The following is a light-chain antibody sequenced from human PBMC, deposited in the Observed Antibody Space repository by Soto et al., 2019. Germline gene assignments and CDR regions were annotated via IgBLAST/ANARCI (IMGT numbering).Light chain of an antibody. Sequence: EIVLTQSPGTLSLSPGERATLSCRASQSVSRNNLAWYQQKPGQAPRLLIYGASSRATGIPDRFSGRGSGTDFTLTISRLEPEDFAVYFCQQYGSSFGTFGQGTKVEIK. V-gene: IGKV3-20*01. CDR3: QQYGSSFGT. J-gene: IGKJ1*01. CDR2: GAS. CDR1: QSVSRNN.